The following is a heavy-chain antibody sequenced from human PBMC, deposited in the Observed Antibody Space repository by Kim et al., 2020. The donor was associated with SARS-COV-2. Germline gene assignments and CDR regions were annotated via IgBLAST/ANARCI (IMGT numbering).Heavy chain of an antibody. V-gene: IGHV3-30*07. D-gene: IGHD3-22*01. J-gene: IGHJ1*01. CDR3: AVIVVANSEYFQH. Sequence: YADSVKGRLTISRDNSKNTLYLQMNSLRAEDTAVYYCAVIVVANSEYFQHWGQGTLVTVSS.